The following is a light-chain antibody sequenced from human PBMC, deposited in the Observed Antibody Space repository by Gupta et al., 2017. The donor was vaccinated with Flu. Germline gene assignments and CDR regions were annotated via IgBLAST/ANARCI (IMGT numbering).Light chain of an antibody. CDR3: QQRSNWPPLT. CDR2: DAS. Sequence: EVVLTQSPVTLSLSPGERATVSCRASESISSYLAWYQQNPGQAPRLLIYDASNRATGIPARFSGSGSGTDFTLTISSLHPEDFAVYYCQQRSNWPPLTFGGGTKVEF. J-gene: IGKJ4*01. CDR1: ESISSY. V-gene: IGKV3-11*01.